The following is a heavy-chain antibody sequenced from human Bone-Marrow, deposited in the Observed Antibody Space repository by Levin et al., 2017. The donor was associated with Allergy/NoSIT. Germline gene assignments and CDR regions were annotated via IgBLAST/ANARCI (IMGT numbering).Heavy chain of an antibody. J-gene: IGHJ5*02. CDR2: ISHSGIT. V-gene: IGHV4-59*11. CDR1: GDSMNDHY. CDR3: AREIVLPASVRCFDP. Sequence: GSLRLSCTVSGDSMNDHYWSWIRQPPGKALEWIGYISHSGITSYNPALKSRVSISIDTSKIHFSLQLKSVTAADTAVYYCAREIVLPASVRCFDPWGQGTLVAVSS. D-gene: IGHD2-2*02.